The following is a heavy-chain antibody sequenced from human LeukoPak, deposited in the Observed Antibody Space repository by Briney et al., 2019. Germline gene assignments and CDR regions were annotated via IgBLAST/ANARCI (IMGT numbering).Heavy chain of an antibody. CDR3: VRDGEGVAISVNYWFDP. D-gene: IGHD3-10*01. CDR2: MSPNNGNT. V-gene: IGHV1-8*01. Sequence: GASVKVSCKASGYTFTSYDFNWVRQATGQRPEWMGWMSPNNGNTGYAQKFQGRVTMTRDTTISTAYMELRSLRSEDTAVYYCVRDGEGVAISVNYWFDPWGQGTLVTVSS. CDR1: GYTFTSYD. J-gene: IGHJ5*02.